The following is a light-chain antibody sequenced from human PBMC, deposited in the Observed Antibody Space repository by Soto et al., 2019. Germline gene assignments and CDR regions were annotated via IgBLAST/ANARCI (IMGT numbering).Light chain of an antibody. V-gene: IGLV1-40*01. CDR3: QSYDSRLSGSGVV. J-gene: IGLJ2*01. CDR1: SSNIGAGYD. Sequence: QSVLTQPPSVSGAPGQRVTISCTGSSSNIGAGYDVHWYQQLPGTAPKLLIYGNSNRPSGVPDRFSGSKSGTSASLAITGLQAADEADYYCQSYDSRLSGSGVVFGGGTKLTVL. CDR2: GNS.